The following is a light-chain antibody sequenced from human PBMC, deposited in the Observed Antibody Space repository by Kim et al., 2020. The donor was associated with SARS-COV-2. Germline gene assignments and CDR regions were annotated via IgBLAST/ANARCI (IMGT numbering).Light chain of an antibody. V-gene: IGKV3-20*01. Sequence: SPGKNPALSSRASQSVSSNYLAWYRQTPGQSPRHLICGASSSATGIPDIFSGSGSGSDFTLTITRLEPEDFAVYYCQQYSSSPATFGQGTKVDIK. CDR2: GAS. J-gene: IGKJ1*01. CDR3: QQYSSSPAT. CDR1: QSVSSNY.